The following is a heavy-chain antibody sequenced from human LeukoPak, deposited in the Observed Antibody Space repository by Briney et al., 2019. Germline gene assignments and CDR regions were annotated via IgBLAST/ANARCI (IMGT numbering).Heavy chain of an antibody. V-gene: IGHV3-66*01. CDR2: IYSGGST. CDR3: ARSDCSSTSCYAPAFDY. Sequence: TGGSLRLSCAASGFTVSSNYMSWVRQAPGKGLEWVSVIYSGGSTYYADSVKGRFTISRDNSKNTLYLQMGSLRAEDMAVYYCARSDCSSTSCYAPAFDYWGQGTLVTVSS. D-gene: IGHD2-2*01. CDR1: GFTVSSNY. J-gene: IGHJ4*02.